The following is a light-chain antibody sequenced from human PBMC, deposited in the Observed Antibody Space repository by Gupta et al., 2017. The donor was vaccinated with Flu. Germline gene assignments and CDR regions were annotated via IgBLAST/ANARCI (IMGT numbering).Light chain of an antibody. V-gene: IGLV2-8*01. J-gene: IGLJ3*02. CDR3: SSYGGSDNLWV. Sequence: HHPGKVPKLIIYAVTERPSGVPARFSGSKSGNTASLTVSGLQAEDEADYLCSSYGGSDNLWVFGGGTKLTVL. CDR2: AVT.